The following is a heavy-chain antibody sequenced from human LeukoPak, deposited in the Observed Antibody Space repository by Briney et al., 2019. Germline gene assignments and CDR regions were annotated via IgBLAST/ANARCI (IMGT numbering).Heavy chain of an antibody. CDR1: GGSFSGYY. D-gene: IGHD3-22*01. Sequence: SETLSLTCAVYGGSFSGYYWSWIRQPPGKGLEWIGEINHSGSTNYNPSLKSRVTISVDTSKNQFSLKLSSVTAADTAVYYCARVIGSGYYSYYYYMDVWGKGTTVTVSS. CDR3: ARVIGSGYYSYYYYMDV. V-gene: IGHV4-34*01. CDR2: INHSGST. J-gene: IGHJ6*03.